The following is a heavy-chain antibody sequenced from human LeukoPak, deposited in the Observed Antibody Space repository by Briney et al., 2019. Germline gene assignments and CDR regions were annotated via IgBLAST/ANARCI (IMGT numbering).Heavy chain of an antibody. CDR3: AKDLGATSDY. Sequence: GGSLRFSCAASGFTFSSYSMNWVRQAPGKGLEWVSAISGSGGSTYYADSVKGRFTISRDNSKNTLYLQMNSLRAEDTAVYYCAKDLGATSDYWGQGTLVTVSS. CDR2: ISGSGGST. J-gene: IGHJ4*02. V-gene: IGHV3-23*01. D-gene: IGHD1-26*01. CDR1: GFTFSSYS.